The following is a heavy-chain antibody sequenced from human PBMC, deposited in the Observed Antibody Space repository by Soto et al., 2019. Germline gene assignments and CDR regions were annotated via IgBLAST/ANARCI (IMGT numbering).Heavy chain of an antibody. V-gene: IGHV4-30-2*01. D-gene: IGHD6-25*01. CDR1: GGSISSGGYS. Sequence: SETLSLTCAVSGGSISSGGYSWSWIRQPPGKGLEWIGYIYHSGTTYYNPSLKSRVTISRDNSKNTLYLQMGSLRAEDMAVYYCARGGYQGHYYYYGMDVWGQGTTVTVSS. J-gene: IGHJ6*02. CDR3: ARGGYQGHYYYYGMDV. CDR2: IYHSGTT.